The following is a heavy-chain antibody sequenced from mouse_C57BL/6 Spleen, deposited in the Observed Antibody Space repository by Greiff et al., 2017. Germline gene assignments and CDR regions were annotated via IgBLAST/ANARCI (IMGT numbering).Heavy chain of an antibody. V-gene: IGHV1-74*01. CDR2: IHPSDSDT. CDR3: AIGRLYSNYFDY. J-gene: IGHJ2*01. CDR1: GYTFTIYW. Sequence: QVQLQQPGAELVKPGASVKVSCKASGYTFTIYWMHWVKQRPGQGLEWIGRIHPSDSDTNYNQKFKGKATLTVDKSSSSAYMQLSSLTSEDSAVYYCAIGRLYSNYFDYWGQGTTLTVSS. D-gene: IGHD2-5*01.